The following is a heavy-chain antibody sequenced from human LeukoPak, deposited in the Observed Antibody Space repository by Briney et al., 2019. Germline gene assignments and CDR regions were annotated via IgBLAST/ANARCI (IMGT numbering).Heavy chain of an antibody. V-gene: IGHV3-7*05. D-gene: IGHD2-8*01. CDR3: ATLYRDYFDY. CDR2: IKEDGSEK. Sequence: GGSLRLSCAASGFTFRRYWMSWVRQAPGKGLEWVANIKEDGSEKYHVDSVKGRFTISRDNAKNSLYLQMNSLRAEDTAVYYCATLYRDYFDYWGQGTLVTVSS. CDR1: GFTFRRYW. J-gene: IGHJ4*02.